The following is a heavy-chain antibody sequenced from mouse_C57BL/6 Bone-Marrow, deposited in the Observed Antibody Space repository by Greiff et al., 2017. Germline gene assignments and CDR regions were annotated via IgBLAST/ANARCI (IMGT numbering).Heavy chain of an antibody. J-gene: IGHJ3*01. CDR3: ARSPLDSYGSSYALAWLAY. CDR2: INPSSGYT. V-gene: IGHV1-7*01. Sequence: VQLQQSGAELAKPGVSVKLSCKASGYTFTSYWMHWVKQRPGQGLEWIGYINPSSGYTKYNQKFKDMAILTADNSSSTTYMQLGRLTYEDSAVYDCARSPLDSYGSSYALAWLAYWGQGTLVTVSA. CDR1: GYTFTSYW. D-gene: IGHD1-1*01.